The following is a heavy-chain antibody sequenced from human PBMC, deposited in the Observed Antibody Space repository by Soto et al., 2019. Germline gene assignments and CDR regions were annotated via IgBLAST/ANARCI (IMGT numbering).Heavy chain of an antibody. CDR2: INAGNGNT. Sequence: ASVKVSCKASGYTFTSYAMHWVRQAPGQRLEWMGWINAGNGNTKYSQKFQGRVTITRDTSASTAYMELSSPRSEDTAVYYCASSYYGSGNPKDYYYGMDVWGQGTTVTVSS. D-gene: IGHD3-10*01. CDR3: ASSYYGSGNPKDYYYGMDV. CDR1: GYTFTSYA. J-gene: IGHJ6*02. V-gene: IGHV1-3*01.